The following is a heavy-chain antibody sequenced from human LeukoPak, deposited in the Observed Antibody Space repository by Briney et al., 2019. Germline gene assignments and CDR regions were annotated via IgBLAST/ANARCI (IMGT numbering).Heavy chain of an antibody. CDR1: GYTFTGYY. V-gene: IGHV1-2*02. CDR3: ARHEGYSSSWFDY. J-gene: IGHJ4*02. CDR2: ISPNSGGT. D-gene: IGHD6-13*01. Sequence: GPVKVSCKASGYTFTGYYIHWVRQAPGPGLEWMGWISPNSGGTNYAQKFQGRVTMTRDTSISTAYMELSSLTSDDTAVYYCARHEGYSSSWFDYWGQGTLVTVSS.